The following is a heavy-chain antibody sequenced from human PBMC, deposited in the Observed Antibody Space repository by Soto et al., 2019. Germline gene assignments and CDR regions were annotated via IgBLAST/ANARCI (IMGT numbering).Heavy chain of an antibody. Sequence: QVQLVESGGGVVQPGRSLRLSCAASGFNLHSYAMHWVRQAPGKGLEWVALISYDGSNIHYADSVKGRFTISRDNSKNTLYLQLSSLRPEDTAVSYCAKDPRAHLDAVAIWGQGTMVTVSS. CDR2: ISYDGSNI. CDR3: AKDPRAHLDAVAI. V-gene: IGHV3-30*18. CDR1: GFNLHSYA. J-gene: IGHJ3*02.